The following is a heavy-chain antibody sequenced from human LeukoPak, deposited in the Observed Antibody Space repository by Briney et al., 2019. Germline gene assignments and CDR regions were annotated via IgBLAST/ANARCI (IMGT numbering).Heavy chain of an antibody. J-gene: IGHJ4*02. CDR1: GFTFGDYA. Sequence: LPGGSLRLSCTASGFTFGDYAMSWFRQAPGKGLEWVGFIRSKAYGGTTEYAASVKGRFTISRDDSKSIAYLQMNSLKTEDTAVYYCTREAALTYYYDSSGYLAYWGQGTLVTVSS. CDR3: TREAALTYYYDSSGYLAY. V-gene: IGHV3-49*03. D-gene: IGHD3-22*01. CDR2: IRSKAYGGTT.